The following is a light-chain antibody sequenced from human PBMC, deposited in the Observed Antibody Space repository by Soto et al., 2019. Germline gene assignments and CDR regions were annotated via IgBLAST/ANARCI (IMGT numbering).Light chain of an antibody. CDR1: QRVNSN. Sequence: EIVMTQSQVTLSVSPGDRATLSCRASQRVNSNLAWYQHKPGQTPKLLIYVASTRATGIPARFSGSGSGTEFTLTISSLQSEDFAVYYCQQYNVWPLTFGGGTKVAFK. J-gene: IGKJ4*01. CDR3: QQYNVWPLT. V-gene: IGKV3-15*01. CDR2: VAS.